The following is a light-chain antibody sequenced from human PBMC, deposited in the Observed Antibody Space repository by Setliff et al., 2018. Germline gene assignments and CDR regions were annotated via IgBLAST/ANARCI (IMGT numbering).Light chain of an antibody. V-gene: IGLV2-14*03. J-gene: IGLJ1*01. CDR1: SSDVGYYNF. CDR3: TSYTTSDSVV. Sequence: QSALAQPASVSESPGQSITISCTGTSSDVGYYNFVSWYQQHPGKAPKLMIYDVTDRPSGISNRFSGSKSGNTASLTISGLQAEDEADYYCTSYTTSDSVVFGTGTKVTVL. CDR2: DVT.